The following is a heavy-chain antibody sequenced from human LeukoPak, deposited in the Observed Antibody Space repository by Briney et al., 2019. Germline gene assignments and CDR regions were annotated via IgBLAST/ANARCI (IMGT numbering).Heavy chain of an antibody. D-gene: IGHD6-13*01. CDR1: GGSISSYY. Sequence: SETLSLTCTVSGGSISSYYWSWIRQPPGKGLEWIGYIYHSGSTYFNPSLKSRVTISVDTSKNQFSLKLSSVTAADTAVYYCARVSSSWTPGAGDFDYWGQGTLVTVSS. J-gene: IGHJ4*02. V-gene: IGHV4-59*01. CDR2: IYHSGST. CDR3: ARVSSSWTPGAGDFDY.